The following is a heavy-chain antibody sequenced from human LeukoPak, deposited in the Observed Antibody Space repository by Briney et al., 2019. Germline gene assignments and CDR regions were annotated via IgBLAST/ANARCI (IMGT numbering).Heavy chain of an antibody. CDR1: GFTFSNYW. CDR2: IKEDGSAK. J-gene: IGHJ4*02. V-gene: IGHV3-7*01. Sequence: PGGSLRLSCAASGFTFSNYWMSWVRQAPGKGLEWVANIKEDGSAKYYVDSVKGRFTISRDNAKNSLYLQMNNLSAEDTAVYYCVRDSPGYGAYDFDWGQGTLVTVSS. CDR3: VRDSPGYGAYDFD. D-gene: IGHD5-12*01.